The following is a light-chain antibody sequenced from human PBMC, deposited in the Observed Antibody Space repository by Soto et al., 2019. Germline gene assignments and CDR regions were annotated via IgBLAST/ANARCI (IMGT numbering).Light chain of an antibody. CDR2: AAS. J-gene: IGKJ1*01. CDR1: QDISNY. CDR3: LQDYNYPWT. V-gene: IGKV1-6*01. Sequence: IQMTQSPSSLSASVGDRVTITCQASQDISNYLNWYQQKPGKAPKLLIYAASSLQSGVPSRFSGSGSGTDFTLTISSLQPEDFATYYCLQDYNYPWTFGQGTKVDI.